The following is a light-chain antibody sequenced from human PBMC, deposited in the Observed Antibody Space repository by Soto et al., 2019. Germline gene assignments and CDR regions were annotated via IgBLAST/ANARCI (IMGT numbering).Light chain of an antibody. J-gene: IGKJ4*01. CDR1: QSGLYNSNNKAS. CDR2: WAS. CDR3: QHYYSPPLA. Sequence: DIVMTQSPDSLAVSLGERATINCKSSQSGLYNSNNKASLAWYKQKPGQPPKLLIYWASTRESGVPDRCSGSGSGTDFTLTSSSLQAEDVAVYYCQHYYSPPLAFGGGTKVEIK. V-gene: IGKV4-1*01.